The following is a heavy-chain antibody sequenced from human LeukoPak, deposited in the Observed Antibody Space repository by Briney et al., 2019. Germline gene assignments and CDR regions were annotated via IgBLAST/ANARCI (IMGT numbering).Heavy chain of an antibody. Sequence: TSETLSLTCAVYGGSFSGYYWSWIREPPGKGLEWIGEINHSGSTNYNPSLKSRVTISADTSKNQFSLKLSSVTAADTAVYYCARGHYVWGSYRPPQSYYFDYWGQGTLVTVSS. J-gene: IGHJ4*02. CDR3: ARGHYVWGSYRPPQSYYFDY. CDR1: GGSFSGYY. V-gene: IGHV4-34*01. CDR2: INHSGST. D-gene: IGHD3-16*02.